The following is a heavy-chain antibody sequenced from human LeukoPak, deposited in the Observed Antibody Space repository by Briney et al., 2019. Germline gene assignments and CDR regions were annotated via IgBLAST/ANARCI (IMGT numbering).Heavy chain of an antibody. D-gene: IGHD4-11*01. V-gene: IGHV1-3*01. CDR2: TNVANDYT. CDR1: GYTFTHYA. J-gene: IGHJ4*02. CDR3: ARDDFSTYAGLNYFDY. Sequence: GASVKVSCKASGYTFTHYAVHWVRQAPGQRLEWMGWTNVANDYTESSQKFQVRFIITSDPSATTVYMELSSLRSEDTAVYYCARDDFSTYAGLNYFDYWGQGSLVTVSS.